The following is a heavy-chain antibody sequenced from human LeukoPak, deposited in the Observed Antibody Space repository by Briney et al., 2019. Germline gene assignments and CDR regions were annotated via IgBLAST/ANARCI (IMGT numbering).Heavy chain of an antibody. CDR1: GASISSDY. D-gene: IGHD6-13*01. J-gene: IGHJ4*02. CDR2: THSSGTN. CDR3: ARTTGSKYSSSWYGFNWNDDPSDRHSYFDY. Sequence: SQTLSLTCTVSGASISSDYWSWIRQPPRDGLGWDGYTHSSGTNNYNTSLKRRVTISVDTSTNQFSLKLSSVTAADTAVYYCARTTGSKYSSSWYGFNWNDDPSDRHSYFDYWGQGTLVTVSS. V-gene: IGHV4-59*01.